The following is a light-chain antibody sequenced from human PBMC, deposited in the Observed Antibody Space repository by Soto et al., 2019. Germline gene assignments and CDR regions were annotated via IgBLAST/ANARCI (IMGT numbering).Light chain of an antibody. J-gene: IGKJ5*01. V-gene: IGKV1-17*01. CDR1: QVIRND. CDR3: QQSYSTPT. CDR2: AAY. Sequence: DIQMTQSPSSLSASVGDRVTIACRASQVIRNDLGWYQQKPGKAPKRLIYAAYTLQSGVPSRFSGSGSGTEFTLTISSLQAEDFGTYYCQQSYSTPTFGQGTRLEIK.